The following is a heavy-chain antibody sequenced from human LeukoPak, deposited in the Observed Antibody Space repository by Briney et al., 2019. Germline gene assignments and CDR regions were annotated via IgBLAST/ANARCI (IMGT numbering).Heavy chain of an antibody. CDR1: DGSISSYY. D-gene: IGHD5-12*01. V-gene: IGHV4-59*01. Sequence: SETLSLTCTISDGSISSYYWNWIRQSPGKGLEWIGHIHYRGSTHYNPSLRSRVSISIDTSKKHFSLNLRSVTAVDTAVYYCARWGHFDTSGYFVVDYWGQGTLVTVSP. CDR3: ARWGHFDTSGYFVVDY. J-gene: IGHJ4*02. CDR2: IHYRGST.